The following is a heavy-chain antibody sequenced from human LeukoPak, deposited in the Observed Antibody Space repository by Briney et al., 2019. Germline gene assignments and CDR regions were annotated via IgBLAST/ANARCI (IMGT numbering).Heavy chain of an antibody. V-gene: IGHV4-34*01. D-gene: IGHD2-2*01. Sequence: SETLSLTCAVYGGSFSGYYWSWIRQPPGKGLEWIGEINHSGSTNYNPSLKSRVTISVDTSKNQFSLTLSSVTAADTAVYYCARGITVVPAATTLYYGMDVWGQGTTVTVSS. CDR3: ARGITVVPAATTLYYGMDV. J-gene: IGHJ6*02. CDR1: GGSFSGYY. CDR2: INHSGST.